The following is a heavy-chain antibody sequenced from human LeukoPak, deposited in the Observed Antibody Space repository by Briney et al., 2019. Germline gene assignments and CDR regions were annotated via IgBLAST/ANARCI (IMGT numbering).Heavy chain of an antibody. D-gene: IGHD3-10*01. J-gene: IGHJ5*02. CDR3: ARDYGSGSYYLNWFDP. CDR2: IFESGKT. Sequence: SETLSLTCSVSGASISSGLYYWNWIRQPAGKGLEWIGRIFESGKTNYNPSLKSRVTMSVGTSKNQFSLKLSSVTAADTAVYYCARDYGSGSYYLNWFDPWGQGTLVTVSS. CDR1: GASISSGLYY. V-gene: IGHV4-61*02.